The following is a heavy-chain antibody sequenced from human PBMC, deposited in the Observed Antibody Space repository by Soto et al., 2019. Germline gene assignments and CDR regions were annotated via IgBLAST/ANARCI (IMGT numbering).Heavy chain of an antibody. Sequence: QPGGSLRLSCAASGITVIRYGFHWVRQAPGKGLEWVAVIWYDGSNKYYADSVKGRFTISRDDSRNTVYLQMNSLRAEDTAVYYCVRDFAWYFDLWGRGTLVTVSS. J-gene: IGHJ2*01. CDR2: IWYDGSNK. CDR3: VRDFAWYFDL. V-gene: IGHV3-33*01. D-gene: IGHD3-3*01. CDR1: GITVIRYG.